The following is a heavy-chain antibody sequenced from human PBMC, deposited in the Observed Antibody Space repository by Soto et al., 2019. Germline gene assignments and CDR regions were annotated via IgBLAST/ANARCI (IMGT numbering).Heavy chain of an antibody. CDR2: ISWNSGSI. Sequence: EVQLVESGGGLVQPGRSLRLSCAASGFTFDDYAMHWVRQAPGKVLEWVSGISWNSGSIGYADSVKGRSTISRDNAKNSLYQQMNSLRAEYTALYYCAKDVHCSTTSCYLDYWGQGTLVTVSS. V-gene: IGHV3-9*01. J-gene: IGHJ4*02. CDR3: AKDVHCSTTSCYLDY. D-gene: IGHD2-2*01. CDR1: GFTFDDYA.